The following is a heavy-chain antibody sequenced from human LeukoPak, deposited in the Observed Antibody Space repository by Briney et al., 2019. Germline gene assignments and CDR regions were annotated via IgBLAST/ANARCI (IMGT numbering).Heavy chain of an antibody. D-gene: IGHD3-3*01. CDR2: IYHSRST. V-gene: IGHV4-30-2*01. J-gene: IGHJ4*02. CDR3: ARDESGPVDY. Sequence: SQTLSLTCTVSGGSISSGGYYWSWIRQPPGKGLEWIGYIYHSRSTYYNPSLKSRVTISVDRSKNQFSLKLSSVTAADTAVYYCARDESGPVDYWGQGTLVTVSS. CDR1: GGSISSGGYY.